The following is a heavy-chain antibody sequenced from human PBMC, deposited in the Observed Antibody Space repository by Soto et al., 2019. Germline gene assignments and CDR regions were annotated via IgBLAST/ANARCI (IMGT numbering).Heavy chain of an antibody. CDR3: TTEWMVAARVGTLSAEYFQH. CDR1: GFTFSNAW. J-gene: IGHJ1*01. V-gene: IGHV3-15*01. Sequence: GGSLRLSCAASGFTFSNAWMSWVRQAPGKGLEWVGRIKSKTDGGTTDYAAPVKGRFTISRDDSKNTLYLQMNSLKTEDTAVYYCTTEWMVAARVGTLSAEYFQHWGQGTLVTVSS. CDR2: IKSKTDGGTT. D-gene: IGHD2-15*01.